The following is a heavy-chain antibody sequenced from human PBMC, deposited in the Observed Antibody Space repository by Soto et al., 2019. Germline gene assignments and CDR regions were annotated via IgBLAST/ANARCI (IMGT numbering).Heavy chain of an antibody. J-gene: IGHJ6*02. CDR2: INPNSGGT. V-gene: IGHV1-2*02. D-gene: IGHD2-15*01. CDR3: AREPILRHCSGGSCYSHYYGMDV. Sequence: ASVKVSCKASGYTFTGYYMHWVRQAPGQGLEWMGWINPNSGGTNYAQKFQGRVTMTRDTSISTAYMELSRLRSDDTAVYYCAREPILRHCSGGSCYSHYYGMDVWGQGTTATVSS. CDR1: GYTFTGYY.